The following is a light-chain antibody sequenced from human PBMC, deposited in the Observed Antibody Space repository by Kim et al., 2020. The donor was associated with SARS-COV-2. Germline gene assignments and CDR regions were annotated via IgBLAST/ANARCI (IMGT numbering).Light chain of an antibody. CDR3: QQSHSTPPT. CDR2: AAS. J-gene: IGKJ1*01. CDR1: QSIASY. Sequence: ASVGDRVTITCRASQSIASYLNWYQHKPGKAPKLLIYAASTLQSGVPSRFSGSGSGTDFTLTISSLQSEDFATYYCQQSHSTPPTFGQGTKVDIK. V-gene: IGKV1-39*01.